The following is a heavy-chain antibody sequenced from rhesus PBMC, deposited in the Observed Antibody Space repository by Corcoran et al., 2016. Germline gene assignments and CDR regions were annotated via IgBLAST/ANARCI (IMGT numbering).Heavy chain of an antibody. J-gene: IGHJ2*01. CDR3: ARAYSGSLYWYFDL. CDR2: INGNSGST. D-gene: IGHD6-25*01. V-gene: IGHV4-80*01. CDR1: GGSFSSYW. Sequence: QVQLQESGPGLVKPSETLSLTCAVTGGSFSSYWWSWIRQPAGKGLEWIGEINGNSGSTHYNPSLRSRVTISEGASKHQFSLKLSSVTAADTAVYYCARAYSGSLYWYFDLWGPGTPITISS.